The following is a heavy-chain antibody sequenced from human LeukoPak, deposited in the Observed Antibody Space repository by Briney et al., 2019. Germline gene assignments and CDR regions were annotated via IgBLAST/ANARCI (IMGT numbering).Heavy chain of an antibody. D-gene: IGHD5-12*01. Sequence: GGSLRLSCAASGFTFSSYWMSWARQAPGKGLEWVANIKQDGSEKYYVESVKGRFTISGDNAKNSLYLQMNGLRAEDTAVYYCVRGYSYGVYWGQGTLVTVSS. CDR3: VRGYSYGVY. CDR2: IKQDGSEK. CDR1: GFTFSSYW. V-gene: IGHV3-7*01. J-gene: IGHJ4*02.